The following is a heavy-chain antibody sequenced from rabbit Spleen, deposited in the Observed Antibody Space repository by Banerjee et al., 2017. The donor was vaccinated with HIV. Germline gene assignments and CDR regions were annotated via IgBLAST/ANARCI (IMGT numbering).Heavy chain of an antibody. CDR2: INTATGKA. CDR3: ARAGEGGDGYFNL. J-gene: IGHJ4*01. Sequence: QKQLEESGGGLVKPEGSLTLTFKASGFSFRDRDVMCWVRQAPGKGLEWIACINTATGKAVYASWAKGRFTNSKTSSTTVTLQMTSLTAADTATYFCARAGEGGDGYFNLWGPGTLVTVS. D-gene: IGHD5-1*01. V-gene: IGHV1S45*01. CDR1: GFSFRDRDV.